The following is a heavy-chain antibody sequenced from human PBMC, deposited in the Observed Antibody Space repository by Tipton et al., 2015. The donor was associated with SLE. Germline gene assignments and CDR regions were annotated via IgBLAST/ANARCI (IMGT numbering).Heavy chain of an antibody. Sequence: TLSLTCTVSGGSVSSGSYYWSWIRQPPGKGLEWIGYIYYSGSTNYNPSLKSRVTISVDTSKNQFSLKLSSVTAADTAVYYCASTSIAAAGWFPFDYWGQGTLVTVSS. V-gene: IGHV4-61*01. J-gene: IGHJ4*02. CDR1: GGSVSSGSYY. CDR2: IYYSGST. CDR3: ASTSIAAAGWFPFDY. D-gene: IGHD6-13*01.